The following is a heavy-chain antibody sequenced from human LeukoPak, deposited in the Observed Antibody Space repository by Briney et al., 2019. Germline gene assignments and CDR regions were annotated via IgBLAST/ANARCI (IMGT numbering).Heavy chain of an antibody. CDR2: IYYSGST. Sequence: PSQTLSLTCTVSGGSISSGSYYWSWIRQPPGKGLEWIGYIYYSGSTNYSPSLKSRVTISVDTSKNQFSLKLSSVTAADTAVYYCARVVVVAFDIWGQGTMVTVSS. J-gene: IGHJ3*02. D-gene: IGHD3-22*01. V-gene: IGHV4-61*01. CDR1: GGSISSGSYY. CDR3: ARVVVVAFDI.